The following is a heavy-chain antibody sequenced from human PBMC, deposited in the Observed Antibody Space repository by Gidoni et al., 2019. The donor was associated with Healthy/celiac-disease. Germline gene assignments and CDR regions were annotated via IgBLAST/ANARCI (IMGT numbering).Heavy chain of an antibody. J-gene: IGHJ4*02. Sequence: EVQLVESGGGLVQPGGSLRLSCAASGFTFSSYEMNWVRQAPGKGLEWVSYISSSGSTIYYADAVKGRFTISRDNAKNSLYLQMNSLRAEDTAVYYCARGPAREVGLECFDYWGQGTLVTVSS. CDR1: GFTFSSYE. CDR2: ISSSGSTI. D-gene: IGHD1-26*01. V-gene: IGHV3-48*03. CDR3: ARGPAREVGLECFDY.